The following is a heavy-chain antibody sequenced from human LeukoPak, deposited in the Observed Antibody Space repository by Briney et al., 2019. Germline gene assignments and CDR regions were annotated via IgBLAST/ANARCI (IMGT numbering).Heavy chain of an antibody. D-gene: IGHD1-26*01. CDR3: ASLLTAVGSPFDY. CDR2: ISPGGSTM. CDR1: GFTFSDYY. V-gene: IGHV3-11*01. Sequence: KSGGSLRLSCAASGFTFSDYYMNWIRQTPGKELEWLSYISPGGSTMYYADSVKGRFTISRDNAKNSLYLQMNSLRAEDTAVYYCASLLTAVGSPFDYWGQGALVTVSS. J-gene: IGHJ4*02.